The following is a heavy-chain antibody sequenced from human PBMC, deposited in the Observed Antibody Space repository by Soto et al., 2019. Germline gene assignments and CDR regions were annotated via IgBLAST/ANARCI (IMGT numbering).Heavy chain of an antibody. D-gene: IGHD3-9*01. V-gene: IGHV3-21*01. CDR1: GFTFSSYS. CDR2: ISSSSYI. Sequence: LRLSCAASGFTFSSYSMNWVRQAPGKGLEWVSSISSSSYIYYADSVKGRFTISRDNAKNSLYLQMNSLRAEDTAVYYCARDLRYMAAGPPGYWGQGTLVTVSS. CDR3: ARDLRYMAAGPPGY. J-gene: IGHJ4*02.